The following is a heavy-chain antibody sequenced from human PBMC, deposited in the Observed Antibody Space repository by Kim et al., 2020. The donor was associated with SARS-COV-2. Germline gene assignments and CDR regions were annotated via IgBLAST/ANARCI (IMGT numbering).Heavy chain of an antibody. CDR1: GYTFTSYD. D-gene: IGHD3-3*01. CDR2: MNPNSGNT. J-gene: IGHJ6*02. CDR3: ARGGVNDFWSGYYYYYYGMDV. V-gene: IGHV1-8*01. Sequence: ASVKVSCKASGYTFTSYDINWVRQATGQGLEWMGWMNPNSGNTGYAQKFQGRVTMTRNTSISTAYMELSSLRSEDTAVYYCARGGVNDFWSGYYYYYYGMDVWGQGTTVTVSS.